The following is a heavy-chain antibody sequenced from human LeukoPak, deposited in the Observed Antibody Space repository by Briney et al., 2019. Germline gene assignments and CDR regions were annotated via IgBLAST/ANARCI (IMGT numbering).Heavy chain of an antibody. Sequence: SGTLSLTCAVSGGSISSSNWWSWVRQPPGRGLEWIGEIYHSGSTNYNPSLKSRVTISVDKSKNQFSLKLSSVTAADTAVYYCASSRGYNSGEFDYWGQGTLVTVPS. D-gene: IGHD5-24*01. V-gene: IGHV4-4*02. CDR1: GGSISSSNW. CDR2: IYHSGST. J-gene: IGHJ4*02. CDR3: ASSRGYNSGEFDY.